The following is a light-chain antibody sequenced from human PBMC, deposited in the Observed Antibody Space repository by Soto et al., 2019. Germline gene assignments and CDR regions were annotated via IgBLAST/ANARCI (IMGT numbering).Light chain of an antibody. CDR1: ISDIGGYNF. J-gene: IGLJ2*01. CDR2: DVN. V-gene: IGLV2-14*01. Sequence: QSVLTQPASVSGSPGQSITISCTGTISDIGGYNFISWYQHHPGKAPKLVIYDVNNRPSGIAYRFAGSKSGNTASLTISGLQAEDEAYYYCASSTRTTTLVFGGGTKLTVL. CDR3: ASSTRTTTLV.